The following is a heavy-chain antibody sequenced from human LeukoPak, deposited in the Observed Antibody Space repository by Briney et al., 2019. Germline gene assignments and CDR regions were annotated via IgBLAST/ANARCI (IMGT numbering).Heavy chain of an antibody. V-gene: IGHV3-48*03. Sequence: PGTSLRLSCAASGFTFSSYAIHWVRQAPGKGLEWVSYITSSGYTIYYADSVKGRFIISRDNAKNSLYLQMNSLRAEDTAVYYCARERIRSFDYWGQGTLVTVSS. CDR2: ITSSGYTI. CDR3: ARERIRSFDY. CDR1: GFTFSSYA. J-gene: IGHJ4*02.